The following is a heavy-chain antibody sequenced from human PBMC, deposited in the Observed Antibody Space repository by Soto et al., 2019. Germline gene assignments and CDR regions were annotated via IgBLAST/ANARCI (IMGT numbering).Heavy chain of an antibody. CDR1: GFTFSSYA. CDR2: ISGSGGST. Sequence: EVQLLESGGGLVQPGGSLRLSCAASGFTFSSYAMSWVRQAPGKGLEWVSAISGSGGSTYYADSVKGRFTISRDNSKNTVYLQMNSVRVDDTAVYYCAKVLYHNYCHYYYMDVWGKGTTVTVSS. J-gene: IGHJ6*03. D-gene: IGHD3-16*01. V-gene: IGHV3-23*01. CDR3: AKVLYHNYCHYYYMDV.